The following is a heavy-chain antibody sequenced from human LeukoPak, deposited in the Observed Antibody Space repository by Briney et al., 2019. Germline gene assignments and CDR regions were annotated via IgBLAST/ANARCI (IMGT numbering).Heavy chain of an antibody. CDR2: IKQDGSEK. V-gene: IGHV3-7*01. CDR3: PRSPLYGMDV. J-gene: IGHJ6*02. CDR1: GFTFSNYW. Sequence: GGSLRLSCVGSGFTFSNYWMTWVRQAPGKRLEWVANIKQDGSEKYYGDSVKGRFTISRDNAKNSLYLQMNSLRVEDTAVYYCPRSPLYGMDVWGQGTTVTGAS.